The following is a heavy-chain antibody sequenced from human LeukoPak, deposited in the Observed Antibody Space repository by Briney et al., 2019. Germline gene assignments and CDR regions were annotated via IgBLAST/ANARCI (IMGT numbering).Heavy chain of an antibody. D-gene: IGHD6-19*01. V-gene: IGHV5-51*01. CDR3: ARQIADSSGPIDY. J-gene: IGHJ4*02. CDR1: GYTFASYW. Sequence: KPGESLKISCKGSGYTFASYWIAWVRQMPGNGLEWMGIIYPGDSDTRYSPSFQGQVTISADKSINTAYLQWSSLKASDTAMYYCARQIADSSGPIDYWGQGALVTVSS. CDR2: IYPGDSDT.